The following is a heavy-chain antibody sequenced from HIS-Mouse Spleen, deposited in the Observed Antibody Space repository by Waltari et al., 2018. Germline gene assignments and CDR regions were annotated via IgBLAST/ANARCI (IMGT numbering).Heavy chain of an antibody. Sequence: QVQLVQSGAEVKKHGASVKVSCKASGYTFTGYYMPLARQAPGQGLEWMGWINPNSGGTNYAQKFQGRVTMTRDTSISTAYMELSRLRSDDTAVYYCARDYYGSGSYYYYYGMDVWGQGTTVTVSS. CDR2: INPNSGGT. D-gene: IGHD3-10*01. V-gene: IGHV1-2*02. CDR3: ARDYYGSGSYYYYYGMDV. CDR1: GYTFTGYY. J-gene: IGHJ6*02.